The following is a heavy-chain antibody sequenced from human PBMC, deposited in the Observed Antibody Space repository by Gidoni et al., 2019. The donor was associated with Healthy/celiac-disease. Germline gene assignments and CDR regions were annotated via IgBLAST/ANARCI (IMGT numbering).Heavy chain of an antibody. V-gene: IGHV3-21*01. Sequence: EVQLVESGGGLVKPGGSLRLSCAASGFTFSSYSMNWVRQAPGKGLEWVSSISSSSSYIYYADSVKGRFTISRDNAKNSLYLQMNSLRAEDTAVYYCAGRDYDFWSGPPAVYYYYMDVWGKGTTVTVSS. CDR3: AGRDYDFWSGPPAVYYYYMDV. CDR2: ISSSSSYI. CDR1: GFTFSSYS. D-gene: IGHD3-3*01. J-gene: IGHJ6*03.